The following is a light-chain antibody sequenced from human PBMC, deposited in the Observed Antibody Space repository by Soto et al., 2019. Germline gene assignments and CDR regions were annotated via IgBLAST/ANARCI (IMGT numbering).Light chain of an antibody. CDR1: ISNIGTDY. J-gene: IGLJ1*01. CDR3: GAWDSSLSAPVV. CDR2: ETN. Sequence: QSVLTQPPSVSAAPGQSVTISCSGSISNIGTDYVSWYQQLPGAAPKLLIYETNMRPSGIPARFTASKSGTTAILAITGLQSGDEADYYCGAWDSSLSAPVVFGTGTKLTVL. V-gene: IGLV1-51*02.